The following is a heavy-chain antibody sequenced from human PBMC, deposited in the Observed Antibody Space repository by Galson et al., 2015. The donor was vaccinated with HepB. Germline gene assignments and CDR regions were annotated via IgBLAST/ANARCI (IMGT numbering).Heavy chain of an antibody. D-gene: IGHD1-26*01. Sequence: SLRLSCAASGFTFDHYWIHWVRQAPGKGLMWVSRINADGSDTGYADSAEGRFTISGDNAKSVLYLQMDSLTVADTAVYYCARDSGSYPFDYWGQGTLVTVSS. CDR3: ARDSGSYPFDY. V-gene: IGHV3-74*01. J-gene: IGHJ4*02. CDR2: INADGSDT. CDR1: GFTFDHYW.